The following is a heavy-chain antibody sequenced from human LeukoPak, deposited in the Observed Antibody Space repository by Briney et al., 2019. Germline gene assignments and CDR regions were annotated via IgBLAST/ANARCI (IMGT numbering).Heavy chain of an antibody. J-gene: IGHJ4*02. CDR3: AKVPYCTGGSCLYYFDY. CDR2: IHPNSGGT. V-gene: IGHV1-2*06. CDR1: GYTFTGYY. Sequence: GASVKVSCKASGYTFTGYYMRWVRQAPGQGLEWMGRIHPNSGGTNYAQKFQGRVTMTRDTSISTAYMELSSLRSDDTALYYCAKVPYCTGGSCLYYFDYWGQGTLVTVSS. D-gene: IGHD2-15*01.